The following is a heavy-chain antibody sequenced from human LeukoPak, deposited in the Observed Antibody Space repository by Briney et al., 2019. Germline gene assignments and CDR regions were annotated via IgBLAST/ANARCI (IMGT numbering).Heavy chain of an antibody. V-gene: IGHV3-7*03. Sequence: PGGSLRLSCAASGFSFSGYWMTWVRQAPGKGLEWVANIKQDGSETSYVTSVRGRFTISRDNAKNSLYLQMNNLRVEDTAVYFCAREVVKSFDNWGQGTLVTVSS. CDR1: GFSFSGYW. J-gene: IGHJ4*02. CDR2: IKQDGSET. D-gene: IGHD3-22*01. CDR3: AREVVKSFDN.